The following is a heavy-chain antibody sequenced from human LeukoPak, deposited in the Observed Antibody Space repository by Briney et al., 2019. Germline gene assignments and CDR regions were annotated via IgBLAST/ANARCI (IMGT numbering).Heavy chain of an antibody. J-gene: IGHJ5*02. V-gene: IGHV4-61*02. CDR1: GGSISSGSYY. CDR3: ARDLGFGHVTWFDP. D-gene: IGHD3-10*01. CDR2: IYTSGST. Sequence: SETLSLTCTVSGGSISSGSYYWSWIRQPAGKGLEWIGRIYTSGSTNYNPSLKSRVTISVDTSKNQFSLKLSSVTAADTAVYYCARDLGFGHVTWFDPWGQGTLVTVSS.